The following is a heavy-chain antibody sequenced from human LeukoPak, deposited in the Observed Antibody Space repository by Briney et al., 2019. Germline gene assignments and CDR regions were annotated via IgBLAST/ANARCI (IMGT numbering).Heavy chain of an antibody. V-gene: IGHV3-23*01. Sequence: GGSLRLSCAASGFTLSSYAMSWVRQAPGKGLEWVSAISGSGGSTYYADSVKGRFTISRDNSKNTLYLQMNSLRAEDTAVYYCARDRYGSSTGFDYWGQGTLVTVSS. CDR2: ISGSGGST. D-gene: IGHD6-6*01. CDR1: GFTLSSYA. J-gene: IGHJ4*02. CDR3: ARDRYGSSTGFDY.